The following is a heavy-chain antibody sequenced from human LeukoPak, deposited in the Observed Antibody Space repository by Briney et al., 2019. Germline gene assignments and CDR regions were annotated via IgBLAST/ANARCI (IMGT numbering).Heavy chain of an antibody. CDR2: TYCRTKWNN. CDR1: GDSVSSNSAA. J-gene: IGHJ5*02. Sequence: SQTLSLTRAISGDSVSSNSAAWNWVRQSPSRGLEWLGWTYCRTKWNNDYAVSVKSRITINPDTSKNQFSLQLNSVTPEDTAVYYCARDLSLAYYYDSSSAYRNWFAPWGQGTLVTVSS. CDR3: ARDLSLAYYYDSSSAYRNWFAP. D-gene: IGHD3-22*01. V-gene: IGHV6-1*01.